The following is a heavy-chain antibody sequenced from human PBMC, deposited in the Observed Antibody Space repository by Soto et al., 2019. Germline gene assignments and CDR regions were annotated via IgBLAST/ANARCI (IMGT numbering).Heavy chain of an antibody. D-gene: IGHD3-3*01. Sequence: GGSLRLSCAASGFTFTRYSMNWVRQAPGKGLEWVSSISSTTNYIYYGDSMKGRFTISRDNAKNSLYLEMNSLRAEDTAVYYCARDQVTIFGVVIPFDYWGQGTLVTVSS. J-gene: IGHJ4*02. CDR1: GFTFTRYS. CDR2: ISSTTNYI. V-gene: IGHV3-21*06. CDR3: ARDQVTIFGVVIPFDY.